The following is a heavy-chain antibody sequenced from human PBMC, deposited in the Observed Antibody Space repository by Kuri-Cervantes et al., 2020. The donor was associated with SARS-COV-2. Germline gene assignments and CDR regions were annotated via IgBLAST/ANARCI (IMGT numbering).Heavy chain of an antibody. CDR3: ARGIVATDYDY. J-gene: IGHJ4*02. Sequence: SCTVSGGSISSSSYYWGWIRQPPGKGLEWIGSIYYSGSTYYNPSLKSRVTISVDTSKNQFSLKLRSVTAADTAVYYGARGIVATDYDYWGQGTLVTVSS. D-gene: IGHD5-12*01. CDR1: GGSISSSSYY. V-gene: IGHV4-39*01. CDR2: IYYSGST.